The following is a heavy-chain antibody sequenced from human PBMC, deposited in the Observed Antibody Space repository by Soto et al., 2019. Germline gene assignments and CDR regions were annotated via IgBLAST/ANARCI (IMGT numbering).Heavy chain of an antibody. D-gene: IGHD5-12*01. CDR3: PRSRVSTPRLEDPFAN. CDR1: GYSFPTYW. V-gene: IGHV5-51*01. CDR2: IYPGDSDS. Sequence: GESLKISCKGSGYSFPTYWLAWVRQTPGRGLEYMGIIYPGDSDSRYSPAFQGQVTISADKSINTAYLQWTSLKASDTAIYYCPRSRVSTPRLEDPFANWGQGTMVTVSS. J-gene: IGHJ3*02.